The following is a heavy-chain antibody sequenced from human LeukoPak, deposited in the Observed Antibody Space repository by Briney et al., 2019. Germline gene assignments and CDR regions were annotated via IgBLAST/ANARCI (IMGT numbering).Heavy chain of an antibody. CDR3: AKAGSGYSSGWYNGFDS. V-gene: IGHV3-23*01. J-gene: IGHJ4*02. CDR2: ISSSGDRT. Sequence: GGSLRLSCAASGFTFSSYAMNWVRQAPGKGLEWVSSISSSGDRTYYTDSVKGRFTISRDSSKNTLYLQMNRLRPEDTAVYYCAKAGSGYSSGWYNGFDSWGQGTLVTVSS. CDR1: GFTFSSYA. D-gene: IGHD6-19*01.